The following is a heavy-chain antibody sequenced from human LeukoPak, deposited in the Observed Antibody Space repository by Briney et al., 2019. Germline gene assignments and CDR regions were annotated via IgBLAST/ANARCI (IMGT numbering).Heavy chain of an antibody. Sequence: SETLSLTCAVSGGSFSDYQWNWIRQSPGKGLEWLGEISHSGTTTYNPSLKSRVTISVDTSKNQFSLRLRSVTAADTAVYYCARVDSIGSYPYFDYWGQGTLVTVSS. D-gene: IGHD1-26*01. CDR2: ISHSGTT. V-gene: IGHV4-34*01. CDR3: ARVDSIGSYPYFDY. J-gene: IGHJ4*02. CDR1: GGSFSDYQ.